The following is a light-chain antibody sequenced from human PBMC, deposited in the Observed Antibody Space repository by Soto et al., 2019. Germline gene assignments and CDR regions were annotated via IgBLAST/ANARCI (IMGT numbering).Light chain of an antibody. CDR1: SSDVGGYNY. V-gene: IGLV2-14*01. J-gene: IGLJ3*02. Sequence: QSALTQPASVSGSPGQSITISCTGTSSDVGGYNYVSWFQHHPGKVPKLMIYEVSHRPSGASDRFSGSKSGTTASLTISGLQAEDEADYYCCSFTNSYPWVFGGGTKLTVL. CDR2: EVS. CDR3: CSFTNSYPWV.